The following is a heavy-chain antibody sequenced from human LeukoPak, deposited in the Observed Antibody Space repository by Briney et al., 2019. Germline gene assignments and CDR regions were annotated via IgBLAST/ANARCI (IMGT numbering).Heavy chain of an antibody. CDR2: IFYSGST. J-gene: IGHJ6*02. V-gene: IGHV4-59*08. CDR1: GGSISSYY. CDR3: ASLLDGVDV. Sequence: PSETLSLTCTVSGGSISSYYWSWIRQPPGKGLEWIGYIFYSGSTTYNPSLESRVTISVDTSKNQFSLKLSSVTAADTAVYYCASLLDGVDVWGQGTTVTVSS.